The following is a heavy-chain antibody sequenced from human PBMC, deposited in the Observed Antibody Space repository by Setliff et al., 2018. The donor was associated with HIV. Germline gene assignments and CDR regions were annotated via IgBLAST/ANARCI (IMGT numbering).Heavy chain of an antibody. CDR3: AVSGGRRSTFFGLVITEDS. D-gene: IGHD3-3*02. CDR1: GDSMNTYY. Sequence: SETLSLTCSVSGDSMNTYYWTWIRQPAGKGLEWIGRIYSFGSTNYNPSLKSRVTMSVDKSKNQFSLKLNSVTAADTAVYYCAVSGGRRSTFFGLVITEDSWGQGTLVTVSS. CDR2: IYSFGST. J-gene: IGHJ4*02. V-gene: IGHV4-4*07.